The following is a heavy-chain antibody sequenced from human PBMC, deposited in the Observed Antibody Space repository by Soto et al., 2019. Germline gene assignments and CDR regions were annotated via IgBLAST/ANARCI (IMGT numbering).Heavy chain of an antibody. CDR1: GFTFSNYG. V-gene: IGHV3-33*01. CDR2: IWYDGSNK. J-gene: IGHJ2*01. D-gene: IGHD1-26*01. CDR3: TRDVHSRYFDL. Sequence: QVQLVESGGGVVQPGRSLRLSCAASGFTFSNYGMHWVRQAPGKGLEWVAVIWYDGSNKYYADSMKGRFTISRDNSKNTLYLQMNSLGAEDTAVYYCTRDVHSRYFDLWGRGTLVTVSS.